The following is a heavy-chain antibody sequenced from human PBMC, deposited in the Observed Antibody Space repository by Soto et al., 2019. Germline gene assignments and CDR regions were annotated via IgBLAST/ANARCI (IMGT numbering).Heavy chain of an antibody. D-gene: IGHD6-19*01. CDR3: ARDGSSYNGDWYNYWGMDV. V-gene: IGHV3-21*01. CDR1: GXTVSYYG. Sequence: GSLRLACIGSGXTVSYYGMNWVRLAPGKGLEWVSAISKSSSIISKADSVKCRFTISRDNAKNSVYPNADSLRVEDTAVYYCARDGSSYNGDWYNYWGMDVWGQGTTFTVS. J-gene: IGHJ6*02. CDR2: ISKSSSII.